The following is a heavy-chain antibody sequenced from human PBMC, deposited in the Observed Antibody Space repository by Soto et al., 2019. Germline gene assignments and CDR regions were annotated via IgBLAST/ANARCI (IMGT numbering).Heavy chain of an antibody. Sequence: QVQLVESGGGVVQPGRSLRLSCAASGFTFSSYGMHWVRQAPGKGLEWVAVISYDGSNKYYADSVKGRFTISRDNSKNXPYLQMNSLRAEDTAVYYCAKEYSSGWYDYYYGMDVWGQGTTVTVSS. CDR3: AKEYSSGWYDYYYGMDV. CDR1: GFTFSSYG. V-gene: IGHV3-30*18. D-gene: IGHD6-19*01. J-gene: IGHJ6*02. CDR2: ISYDGSNK.